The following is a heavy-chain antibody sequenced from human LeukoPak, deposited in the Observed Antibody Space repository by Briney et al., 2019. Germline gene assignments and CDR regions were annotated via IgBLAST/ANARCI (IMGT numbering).Heavy chain of an antibody. CDR3: AKDREDIVLMGYYYYYMDV. CDR1: GFTFSSYA. CDR2: ISGSGGST. J-gene: IGHJ6*03. V-gene: IGHV3-23*01. D-gene: IGHD2-8*01. Sequence: GGSLRLSCAASGFTFSSYAMSWVRQAPGKGLEWVSAISGSGGSTYYADSVKGRFTISRDNSKNTLYLQMNSLRAEDTAVYYCAKDREDIVLMGYYYYYMDVWGKGTTVTVSS.